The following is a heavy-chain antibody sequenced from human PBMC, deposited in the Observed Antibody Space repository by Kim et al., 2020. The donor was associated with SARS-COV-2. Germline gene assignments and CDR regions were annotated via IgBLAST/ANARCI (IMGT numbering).Heavy chain of an antibody. CDR2: LSYDGSNG. D-gene: IGHD5-12*01. Sequence: GGSLRLSCAASGFIFSDYPIHWVRQAPGKGLEWVAVLSYDGSNGFYADSVTGRFTISRDNSRNTLYLQMNSLRTDDTAVYFCARGGFTDYHQNPRDTEIDYWGQGTLVTVSS. J-gene: IGHJ4*02. V-gene: IGHV3-30-3*01. CDR1: GFIFSDYP. CDR3: ARGGFTDYHQNPRDTEIDY.